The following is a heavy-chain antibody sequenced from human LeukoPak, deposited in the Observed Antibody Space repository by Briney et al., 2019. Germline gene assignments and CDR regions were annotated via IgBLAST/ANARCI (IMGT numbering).Heavy chain of an antibody. D-gene: IGHD1-1*01. Sequence: GGSLRLSCAASGFTFSSYAMNWVRQAPGKGLEWVSTISGSGGSTYYADSVKGRFTISRDNSKNTLYLQMNSLRAEDTAVYYCAKTVYKPRRLTPLYYFDYWGQGTLVTVSS. CDR1: GFTFSSYA. J-gene: IGHJ4*02. CDR2: ISGSGGST. CDR3: AKTVYKPRRLTPLYYFDY. V-gene: IGHV3-23*01.